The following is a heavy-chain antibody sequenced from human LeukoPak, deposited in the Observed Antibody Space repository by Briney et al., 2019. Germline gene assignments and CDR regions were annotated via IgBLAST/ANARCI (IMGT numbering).Heavy chain of an antibody. J-gene: IGHJ4*02. V-gene: IGHV4-39*01. D-gene: IGHD2-15*01. CDR3: ATQAAGGPLDY. CDR1: GDSISSTTYY. Sequence: PSETLSLTCTVSGDSISSTTYYWAWIRQPPGKGLEWIGSIYYTGRTHYIPSLKSRVTISLDTSKDQSSLNLSSVTAADTAVYYCATQAAGGPLDYWGQGTLVTVSS. CDR2: IYYTGRT.